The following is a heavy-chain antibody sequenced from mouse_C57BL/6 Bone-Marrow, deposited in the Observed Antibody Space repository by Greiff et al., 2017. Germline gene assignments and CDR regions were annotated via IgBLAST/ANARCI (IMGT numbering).Heavy chain of an antibody. D-gene: IGHD1-1*01. CDR2: IYPRSGNT. Sequence: VQLQHSGAELARPGASVKLSCKASGYTFTSYGISWVKQRTGQGLEWIGEIYPRSGNTYYNEKFKGKATLTADKSSSTAYMELRSLTSEDSAVYFCARGDYYGSSYHFDYWGQGTTLTVSS. CDR3: ARGDYYGSSYHFDY. CDR1: GYTFTSYG. J-gene: IGHJ2*01. V-gene: IGHV1-81*01.